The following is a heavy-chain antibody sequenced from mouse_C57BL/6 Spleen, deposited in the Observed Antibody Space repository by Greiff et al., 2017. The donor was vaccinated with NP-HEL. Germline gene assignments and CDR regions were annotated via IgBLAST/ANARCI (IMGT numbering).Heavy chain of an antibody. Sequence: EVQRVESGGGLVKPGGSLKLSCAASGFTFSDYGMHWVRQAPEKGLEWVAYISSGSSTIYYADTVKGRFTISRDNAKNTLFLQMTSLRSEDTAMYYCARRNYDYDVGAMDYWGQGTSVTVSS. V-gene: IGHV5-17*01. CDR2: ISSGSSTI. J-gene: IGHJ4*01. CDR3: ARRNYDYDVGAMDY. CDR1: GFTFSDYG. D-gene: IGHD2-4*01.